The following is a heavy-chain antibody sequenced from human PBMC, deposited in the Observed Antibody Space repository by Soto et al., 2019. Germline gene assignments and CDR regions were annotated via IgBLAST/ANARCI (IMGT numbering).Heavy chain of an antibody. CDR2: INHSGST. V-gene: IGHV4-34*01. Sequence: SETLSLTCAVYGGSFSGYYWSWIRRPPGKGLEWIGEINHSGSTNYNPSLKSRVTISVDTSKNQFSLKLSSVTAADTAVYYCARGRTSELPTTVTTIAPNKFDYWGQGTLVTV. J-gene: IGHJ4*02. CDR3: ARGRTSELPTTVTTIAPNKFDY. D-gene: IGHD4-17*01. CDR1: GGSFSGYY.